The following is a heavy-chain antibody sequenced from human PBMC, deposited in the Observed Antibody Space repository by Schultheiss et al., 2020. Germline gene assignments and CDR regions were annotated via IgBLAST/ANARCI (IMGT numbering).Heavy chain of an antibody. D-gene: IGHD5-12*01. V-gene: IGHV3-21*01. CDR2: ISSSSSYI. CDR3: ARGGSPEYSGYDIFDY. Sequence: GGSLRLSCAASGFTFSSYSMNWVRQAPGKGLEWVSSISSSSSYIYYADSVKGRFTISRDNAKNSLYLQTNSLRAEDTAVYYYARGGSPEYSGYDIFDYWGQGTLVTVSS. CDR1: GFTFSSYS. J-gene: IGHJ4*02.